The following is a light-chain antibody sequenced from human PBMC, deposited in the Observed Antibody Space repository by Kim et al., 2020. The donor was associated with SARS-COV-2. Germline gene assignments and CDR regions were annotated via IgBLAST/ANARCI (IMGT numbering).Light chain of an antibody. Sequence: GQRVTISCSGSSSNTGSNTVNWYQQLPGTAPKLLTYTNNERPSGVPDRFSGSKSGTSASLAISGLQSEDEAEYYCAAWDNSLKGYVFGTGTKVTVL. J-gene: IGLJ1*01. CDR2: TNN. V-gene: IGLV1-44*01. CDR1: SSNTGSNT. CDR3: AAWDNSLKGYV.